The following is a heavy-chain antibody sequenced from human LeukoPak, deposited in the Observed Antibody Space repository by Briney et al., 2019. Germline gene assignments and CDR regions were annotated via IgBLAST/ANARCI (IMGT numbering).Heavy chain of an antibody. CDR1: GFTVSSNY. CDR2: IYSGGST. Sequence: GGSLRLSCAASGFTVSSNYMSWVRQAPGKGLEWVSVIYSGGSTYYADSVKGRFTISRDNSKNTLYLQMNSLRAEDTAVYYCARALYSSSWYNFDYWGQGTLVTVSS. V-gene: IGHV3-53*01. J-gene: IGHJ4*02. CDR3: ARALYSSSWYNFDY. D-gene: IGHD6-13*01.